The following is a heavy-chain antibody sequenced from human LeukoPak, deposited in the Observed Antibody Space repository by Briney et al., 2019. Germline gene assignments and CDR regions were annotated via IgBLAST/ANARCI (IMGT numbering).Heavy chain of an antibody. D-gene: IGHD6-13*01. Sequence: PSETLSLTCTVSGGSISSSSYYWGWIRQPPGKGLEWIGSIYYSGSTYYNPSLKSRVTISVDTSKNQFSLKLSSVTAADTAVYYCARVGIGYSSSFYYYYYMDVWGKGTTVTISS. CDR3: ARVGIGYSSSFYYYYYMDV. CDR2: IYYSGST. V-gene: IGHV4-39*07. CDR1: GGSISSSSYY. J-gene: IGHJ6*03.